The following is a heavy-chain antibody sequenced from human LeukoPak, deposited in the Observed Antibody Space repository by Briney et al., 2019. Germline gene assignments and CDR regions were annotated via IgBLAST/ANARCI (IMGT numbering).Heavy chain of an antibody. CDR1: GFTFSSYS. V-gene: IGHV3-48*01. J-gene: IGHJ4*02. CDR3: ARAVRGEGSGATGHY. Sequence: GGSLRLSCAASGFTFSSYSMNWVRQAPGQGLEWVSYISSSSSTIYYADSVKGRFTISRDNAKNSLYLQMNSLRAEDTAVYYCARAVRGEGSGATGHYWGQGTLVTVSS. CDR2: ISSSSSTI. D-gene: IGHD3-10*01.